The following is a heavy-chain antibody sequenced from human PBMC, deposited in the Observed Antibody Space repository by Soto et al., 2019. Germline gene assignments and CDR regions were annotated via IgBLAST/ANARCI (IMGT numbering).Heavy chain of an antibody. Sequence: PSETLSLTCTVSGGSVSSGSYYWSWIRQPPGKGLEWIGYIYYSGSTNYNPSLKSRVTISVDTSKNQFSLKLSSVTAADTAVYYCARCSIAARPGSDPSWFDPWGQGTLVTVS. CDR3: ARCSIAARPGSDPSWFDP. J-gene: IGHJ5*02. CDR2: IYYSGST. V-gene: IGHV4-61*01. CDR1: GGSVSSGSYY. D-gene: IGHD6-6*01.